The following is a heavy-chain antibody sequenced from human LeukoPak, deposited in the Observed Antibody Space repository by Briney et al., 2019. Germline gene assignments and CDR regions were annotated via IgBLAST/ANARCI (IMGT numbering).Heavy chain of an antibody. D-gene: IGHD6-19*01. CDR2: IFGSGGSA. V-gene: IGHV3-23*01. Sequence: GGSLRLSCAASGFTFNSYAMYWVRQAPGKGLEWVSGIFGSGGSAHYADSVKGRFTIFRDNSKNKVYLQMNSLGAEDTAVYYCAKTTTGYSSGRYPGWPVDYWGQGTLVTVSS. CDR1: GFTFNSYA. CDR3: AKTTTGYSSGRYPGWPVDY. J-gene: IGHJ4*02.